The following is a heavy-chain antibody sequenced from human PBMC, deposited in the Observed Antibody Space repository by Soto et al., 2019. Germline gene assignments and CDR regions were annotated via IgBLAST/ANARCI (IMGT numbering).Heavy chain of an antibody. J-gene: IGHJ4*02. V-gene: IGHV2-26*01. D-gene: IGHD3-10*01. Sequence: QVTLKESGPVLVKPTETLTLTCTVSGFSLSNARMGVSWIRQPPGKALEWLAHIFSNDEKSYSTSLKSRLTISKDTSKSQVVLTMTNMDPVDTATYYCARMVVVRGVSYFDYWGQGTLVTVSS. CDR3: ARMVVVRGVSYFDY. CDR2: IFSNDEK. CDR1: GFSLSNARMG.